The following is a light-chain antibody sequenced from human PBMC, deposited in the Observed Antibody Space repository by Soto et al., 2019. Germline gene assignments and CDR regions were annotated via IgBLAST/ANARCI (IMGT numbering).Light chain of an antibody. CDR3: SAFATSRAYV. CDR1: SSDVGAYNY. Sequence: HSDLKQPASGSGSAGQWITISCTGTSSDVGAYNYVSWYQQQSGKAPKLLIHEVSNRPAGVSNRFSGSKSGNTASLTISGLQAEDEADYYCSAFATSRAYVFAIGTK. J-gene: IGLJ1*01. CDR2: EVS. V-gene: IGLV2-14*01.